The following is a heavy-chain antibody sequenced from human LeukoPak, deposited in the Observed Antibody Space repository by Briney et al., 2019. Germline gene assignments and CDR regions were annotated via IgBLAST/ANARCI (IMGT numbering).Heavy chain of an antibody. CDR3: ARARFRIAAAPAFNWFDP. Sequence: SETLCLTWAVYGGSFCGYYWSWIRQPPGKGLEWIGEINHSGSTNYNPSLKSRVTISVDTSKNQFSLKLSSVTAADTAVYYCARARFRIAAAPAFNWFDPWGQGTLVTVSS. J-gene: IGHJ5*02. CDR2: INHSGST. D-gene: IGHD6-13*01. V-gene: IGHV4-34*01. CDR1: GGSFCGYY.